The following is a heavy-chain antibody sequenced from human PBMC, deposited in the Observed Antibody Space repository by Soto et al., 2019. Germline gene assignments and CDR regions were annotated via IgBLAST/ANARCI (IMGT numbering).Heavy chain of an antibody. D-gene: IGHD7-27*01. CDR3: VGIDYYYYYMDV. CDR2: MNPNSGNT. Sequence: ASLKVSCKASGYTFTSYDINWVRQATGQGLEWMGWMNPNSGNTGYAQKFQGRVTMTRNTSISTAYMELSSLRSEDTAVYYCVGIDYYYYYMDVWGKGTTVTVSS. CDR1: GYTFTSYD. J-gene: IGHJ6*03. V-gene: IGHV1-8*01.